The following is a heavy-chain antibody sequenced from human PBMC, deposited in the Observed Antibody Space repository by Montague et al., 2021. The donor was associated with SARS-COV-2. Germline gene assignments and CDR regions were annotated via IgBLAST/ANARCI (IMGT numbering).Heavy chain of an antibody. CDR1: GGSISSGSYY. Sequence: TLSLTCTVSGGSISSGSYYWSWIRQPAGKGLEWIGRIYTSGSTNYNPSLKSRVTISVDTSKNQFSLKLSSVTAADTAVYYCARILGTYYNICSGKMAFDAFDIWGRGTMVTVSS. J-gene: IGHJ3*02. CDR3: ARILGTYYNICSGKMAFDAFDI. D-gene: IGHD3-3*01. V-gene: IGHV4-61*02. CDR2: IYTSGST.